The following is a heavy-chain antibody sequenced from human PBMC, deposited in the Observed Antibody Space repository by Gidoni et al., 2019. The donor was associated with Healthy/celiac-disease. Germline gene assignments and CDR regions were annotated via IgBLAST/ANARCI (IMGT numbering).Heavy chain of an antibody. CDR1: GYSFTSSW. J-gene: IGHJ4*02. D-gene: IGHD3-3*01. CDR3: AAGHYDFWSGYGDYFDY. CDR2: IYPGDSDT. Sequence: EVQLVQSGAEVKKPGESLKISCPGSGYSFTSSWIGWVRQMPGKGLEWMGIIYPGDSDTRDSPSFQGQVTISADKSISTAYLQWSSLKASDTAMYYCAAGHYDFWSGYGDYFDYWGQGTLVTVSS. V-gene: IGHV5-51*01.